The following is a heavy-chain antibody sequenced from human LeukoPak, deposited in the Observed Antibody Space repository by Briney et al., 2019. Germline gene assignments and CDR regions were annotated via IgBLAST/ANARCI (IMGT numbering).Heavy chain of an antibody. Sequence: GGSLRLSCAASGFILSDSAVHWVRQASGKGLEWIGRIRSKANNYATAYADSLKGRFTVSRDDSKNTAYLQMNSLKIENTAVYYCARGSSSEGPFDYWGQGTLVTVSS. CDR3: ARGSSSEGPFDY. J-gene: IGHJ4*02. V-gene: IGHV3-73*01. CDR2: IRSKANNYAT. CDR1: GFILSDSA. D-gene: IGHD6-6*01.